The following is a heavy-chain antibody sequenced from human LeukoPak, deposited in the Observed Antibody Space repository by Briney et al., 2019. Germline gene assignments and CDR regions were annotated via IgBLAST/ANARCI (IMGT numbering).Heavy chain of an antibody. CDR3: ARHLVITKIRPGAFYI. V-gene: IGHV4-59*08. Sequence: SETLSLTCTVSGGSISSYYWSWIRQPPGKGLEWIGYIYYSGSTNYNPSLKSRVTISVDTSKNQFSLKLSSVTAADTAVYYCARHLVITKIRPGAFYIWGQGEMVTVSS. J-gene: IGHJ3*02. CDR2: IYYSGST. D-gene: IGHD3-22*01. CDR1: GGSISSYY.